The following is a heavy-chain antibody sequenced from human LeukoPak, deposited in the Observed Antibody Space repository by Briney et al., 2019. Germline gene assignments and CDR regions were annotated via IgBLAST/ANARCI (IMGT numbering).Heavy chain of an antibody. Sequence: GGSLRLSCAASGFTFSSYAINWVRQAPGKGLEWVAFISCDGSNRYYADSVKGRFTISRDNSKNTLYLQMNSLRVEDTAVYYCARGAMTKVWGRKKGTDVWGKGTTVTVSS. D-gene: IGHD3-16*01. CDR1: GFTFSSYA. CDR3: ARGAMTKVWGRKKGTDV. V-gene: IGHV3-30*04. J-gene: IGHJ6*04. CDR2: ISCDGSNR.